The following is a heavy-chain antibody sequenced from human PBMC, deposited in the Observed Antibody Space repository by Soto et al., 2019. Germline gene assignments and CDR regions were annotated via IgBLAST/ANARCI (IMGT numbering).Heavy chain of an antibody. V-gene: IGHV1-8*01. D-gene: IGHD3-10*01. Sequence: ASVKVSCKASGYTFTSYDINWVRQATGQGFEYLGWMNPNSGNTGYVKKFQGRVTMTRDTSISTAYMELSSLRSDDTAVYYCARVGPDYYGSGSYYNVPYYYYGMDVWGQGTTVTVSS. CDR3: ARVGPDYYGSGSYYNVPYYYYGMDV. CDR1: GYTFTSYD. CDR2: MNPNSGNT. J-gene: IGHJ6*02.